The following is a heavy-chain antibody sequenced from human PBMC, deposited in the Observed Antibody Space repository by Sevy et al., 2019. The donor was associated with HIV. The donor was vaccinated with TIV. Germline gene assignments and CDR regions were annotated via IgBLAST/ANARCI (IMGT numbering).Heavy chain of an antibody. J-gene: IGHJ3*02. CDR2: IWYDGSKK. CDR3: ARVGRAVAGPVDI. Sequence: GGSLRLSCAASGISFSSYGMHWVRQAPGKGLEWVAVIWYDGSKKYYADFVKGRFTASRDNSRITLYLQMNSLRAEDTAVYYCARVGRAVAGPVDIWGQGTKVTVSS. CDR1: GISFSSYG. D-gene: IGHD6-19*01. V-gene: IGHV3-33*01.